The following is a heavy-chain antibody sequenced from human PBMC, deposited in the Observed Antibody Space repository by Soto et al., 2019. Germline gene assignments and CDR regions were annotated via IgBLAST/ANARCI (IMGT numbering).Heavy chain of an antibody. V-gene: IGHV4-39*01. CDR3: ARRFFYYYDSGSYWDS. CDR2: IYYSGST. J-gene: IGHJ4*02. CDR1: GGFVSSSSYY. Sequence: PSETLSLTCTVSGGFVSSSSYYWGWLRQPPGKGLEWIGNIYYSGSTSYNPSLKSRVTISVDTSKSQFSLILSSVTAADTAVYYCARRFFYYYDSGSYWDSWGQGTLVTVS. D-gene: IGHD3-10*01.